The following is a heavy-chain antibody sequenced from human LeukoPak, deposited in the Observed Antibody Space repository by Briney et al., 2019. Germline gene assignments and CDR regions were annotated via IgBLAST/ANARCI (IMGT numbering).Heavy chain of an antibody. CDR1: GGSISSSNW. Sequence: PSETLSLTCAVSGGSISSSNWWSWVRQPPGKGLEWIGEIYHSGSTNYNPSLKSRVTISVDKSKNQFSLKLSSVTAADTAVYYCARDLGGLYSSSWYYYGMDVWGQGTTVTVSS. CDR3: ARDLGGLYSSSWYYYGMDV. CDR2: IYHSGST. V-gene: IGHV4-4*02. D-gene: IGHD6-13*01. J-gene: IGHJ6*02.